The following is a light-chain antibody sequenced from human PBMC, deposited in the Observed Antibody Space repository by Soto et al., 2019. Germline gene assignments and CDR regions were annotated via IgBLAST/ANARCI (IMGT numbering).Light chain of an antibody. V-gene: IGKV1-5*03. CDR3: QQYDTSPLT. Sequence: DIQLTQSPSTLSASVGDTITITCRASQSINTWLAWYQQRPGKAPKLLIYKASSLEGGVPSRFSGSGSGTEFSLTLSSLQPDDFGTYYCQQYDTSPLTFGGGTKVEVK. CDR1: QSINTW. J-gene: IGKJ4*01. CDR2: KAS.